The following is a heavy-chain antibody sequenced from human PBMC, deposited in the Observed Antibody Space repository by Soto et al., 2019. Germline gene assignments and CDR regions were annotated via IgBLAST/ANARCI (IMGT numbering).Heavy chain of an antibody. J-gene: IGHJ4*02. CDR2: ISYDGNYK. Sequence: GGSLRLSCEASGFTFSSFAMHWVRQAPGKGLERVSLISYDGNYKYYADSVKGRFTISRDNSKNTLYLQMNSLRAEDTALYYCAREGGVSGWYWGGDYWGQGTLVTVSS. CDR3: AREGGVSGWYWGGDY. D-gene: IGHD6-19*01. V-gene: IGHV3-30-3*01. CDR1: GFTFSSFA.